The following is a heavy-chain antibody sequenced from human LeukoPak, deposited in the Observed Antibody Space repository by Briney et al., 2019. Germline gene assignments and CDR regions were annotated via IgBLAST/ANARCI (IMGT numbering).Heavy chain of an antibody. V-gene: IGHV3-30-3*01. J-gene: IGHJ6*02. CDR3: ARQVDTAMADYYYYYGMDV. CDR2: ISYDGSNK. Sequence: PGRSLRLSCAASGFTFDDYAMHWVRQAPGKGLEWVAVISYDGSNKYYADSVKGRFTISRDNSKNTLYLQMNSLRAEDTAVYYCARQVDTAMADYYYYYGMDVWGQGTTVTVSS. CDR1: GFTFDDYA. D-gene: IGHD5-18*01.